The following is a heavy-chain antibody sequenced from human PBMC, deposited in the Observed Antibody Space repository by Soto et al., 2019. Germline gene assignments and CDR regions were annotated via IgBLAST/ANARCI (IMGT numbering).Heavy chain of an antibody. J-gene: IGHJ4*02. V-gene: IGHV3-64D*06. CDR3: VKALRYFDWLPDFDY. CDR1: GFTFSSYA. Sequence: PVGSLRLSCSASGFTFSSYAMHWVRQAPGKGLEYVSAISSNGGSTYYADSVKGRFTISRDNSKNTLYLRMSSLRAEDTAVYYCVKALRYFDWLPDFDYWGQGTLVTVSS. D-gene: IGHD3-9*01. CDR2: ISSNGGST.